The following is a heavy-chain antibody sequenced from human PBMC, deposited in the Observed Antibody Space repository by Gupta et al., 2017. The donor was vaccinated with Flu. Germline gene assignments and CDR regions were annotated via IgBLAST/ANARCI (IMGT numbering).Heavy chain of an antibody. CDR1: GGTFSSYT. V-gene: IGHV1-69*06. J-gene: IGHJ4*02. Sequence: QAQLVQSGAAVKKPVSSVRVSCRATGGTFSSYTINWVRQAPGQVLEGVGGIILGAESDAPECRGRGTITADRSTSTAYMELGSLTSDDTAVYYCAGGRTVTTARLEDGGQGTLVTVSS. D-gene: IGHD4-17*01. CDR3: AGGRTVTTARLED. CDR2: IILGAE.